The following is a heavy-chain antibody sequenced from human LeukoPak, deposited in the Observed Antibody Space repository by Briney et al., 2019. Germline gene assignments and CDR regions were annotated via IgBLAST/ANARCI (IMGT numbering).Heavy chain of an antibody. Sequence: GGSLRLSCAASGFTFNSYDMHWIRQAPGKGLEWGALICYDVSKKYYPDSVKGRFTISRNNSKNTLYLQMNSLRAEDTAVYYCARYVGGGNSGGFDYWGQGTLVIVSS. V-gene: IGHV3-33*01. J-gene: IGHJ4*02. CDR2: ICYDVSKK. D-gene: IGHD4-23*01. CDR3: ARYVGGGNSGGFDY. CDR1: GFTFNSYD.